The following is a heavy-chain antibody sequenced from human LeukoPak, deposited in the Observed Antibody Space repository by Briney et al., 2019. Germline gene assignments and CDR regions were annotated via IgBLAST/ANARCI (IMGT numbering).Heavy chain of an antibody. V-gene: IGHV4-59*01. Sequence: PSETLSLTCTVSGGSISSYYWSWIRQPPGKGLEWIGYIYYSGSTNYNPSLKSRVTISVDTSKNQFSLKLSSVTAANTAVNYCARDRLGYYGSGRPPAGYFDLWGRGTLVTVSS. D-gene: IGHD3-10*01. J-gene: IGHJ2*01. CDR2: IYYSGST. CDR1: GGSISSYY. CDR3: ARDRLGYYGSGRPPAGYFDL.